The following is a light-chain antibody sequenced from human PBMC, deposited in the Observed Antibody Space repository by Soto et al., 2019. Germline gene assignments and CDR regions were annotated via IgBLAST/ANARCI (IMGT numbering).Light chain of an antibody. J-gene: IGKJ1*01. V-gene: IGKV3-20*01. Sequence: EIVLTQSPGTLSLSPGERATLSCRASQSLRSSYLGWYQQRPGQPPRLLIYGASSRATGIPDRFSGSWSRTAFSITISRLEPEDFAVHYCHQYGGSPPEKFGRGTKVEIK. CDR1: QSLRSSY. CDR3: HQYGGSPPEK. CDR2: GAS.